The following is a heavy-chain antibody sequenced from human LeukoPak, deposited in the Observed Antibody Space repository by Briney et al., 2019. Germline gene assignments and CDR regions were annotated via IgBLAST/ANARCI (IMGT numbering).Heavy chain of an antibody. J-gene: IGHJ4*02. CDR3: ARDVISAYEN. Sequence: SETLSLTCTVSGGSISSYYWSWIRQPPGKGLEWIGYIYYSGSTNYNPSLKSRVTISVDTSKNQFSLRLTSVTVADTAVYYCARDVISAYENWGQGTLVTVSS. D-gene: IGHD2/OR15-2a*01. CDR2: IYYSGST. CDR1: GGSISSYY. V-gene: IGHV4-59*12.